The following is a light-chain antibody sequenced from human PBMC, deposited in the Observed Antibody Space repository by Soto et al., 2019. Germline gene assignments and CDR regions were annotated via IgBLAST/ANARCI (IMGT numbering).Light chain of an antibody. CDR1: SSNIGAGYD. CDR3: QSYDSSLSGWV. J-gene: IGLJ3*02. V-gene: IGLV1-40*01. Sequence: QSVLTQTPSVSGGPGQRVTISCTGRSSNIGAGYDVHWYQQLPGTAPKLLIYGNSNRPSGVPDRFSGSKSGTSASLAITGLQAEDEADYYCQSYDSSLSGWVFGGGTKLTVL. CDR2: GNS.